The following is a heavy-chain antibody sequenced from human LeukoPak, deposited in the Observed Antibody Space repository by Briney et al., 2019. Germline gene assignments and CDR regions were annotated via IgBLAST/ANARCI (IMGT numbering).Heavy chain of an antibody. Sequence: PSETLSLTCTVSGYSISSGYYWGWIRQPPGKGLEWIGSIYHSGRTFYNPSLKSRVTISVDTSKNQFSLKLSSVTAADTAVYYCAVYSSGELWDYWGQGTLVTVSS. CDR2: IYHSGRT. D-gene: IGHD6-19*01. CDR1: GYSISSGYY. J-gene: IGHJ4*02. V-gene: IGHV4-38-2*02. CDR3: AVYSSGELWDY.